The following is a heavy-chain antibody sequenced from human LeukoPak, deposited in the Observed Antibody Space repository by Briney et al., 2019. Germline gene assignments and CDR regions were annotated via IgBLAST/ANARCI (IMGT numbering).Heavy chain of an antibody. CDR3: AKYLVVSTPFFDY. CDR1: GFAFSSYA. Sequence: GGSLRLSCAASGFAFSSYAMTWVRQAPGKGLEWVSAISGSGGITHYAGSVKGRFTISRDNSQNTLYLQMNSLRAEDTAVYYCAKYLVVSTPFFDYWGQGTLVAVSS. CDR2: ISGSGGIT. D-gene: IGHD5/OR15-5a*01. J-gene: IGHJ4*02. V-gene: IGHV3-23*01.